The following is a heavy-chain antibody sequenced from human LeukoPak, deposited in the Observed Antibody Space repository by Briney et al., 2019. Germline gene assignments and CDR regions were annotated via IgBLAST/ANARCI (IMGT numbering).Heavy chain of an antibody. J-gene: IGHJ6*02. CDR1: GFTFSGSA. CDR3: TRIREPNYYYYGMDV. Sequence: GGSLKLSCAASGFTFSGSAMHWVRQASGKGLEWVGRIRSKANSYATAYAASVKGRFTISRDDSKNTAYLQMNSLKTEDTAVCYCTRIREPNYYYYGMDVWGQGTTVTVSS. CDR2: IRSKANSYAT. D-gene: IGHD1-26*01. V-gene: IGHV3-73*01.